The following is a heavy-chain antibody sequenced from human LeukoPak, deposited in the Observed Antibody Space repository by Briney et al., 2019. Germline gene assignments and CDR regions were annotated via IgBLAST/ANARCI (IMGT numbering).Heavy chain of an antibody. CDR1: GYTFTSYY. Sequence: VASVKVSCKASGYTFTSYYMHWVRQAPGQGLEWMGMINFSGGSTSYAQKFQGRVTMTMDTSTSTVYMELSSLRSEDTAVYYCARTYSGIYQVSMGYWGEGTLVTVS. CDR3: ARTYSGIYQVSMGY. V-gene: IGHV1-46*01. J-gene: IGHJ4*02. D-gene: IGHD1-26*01. CDR2: INFSGGST.